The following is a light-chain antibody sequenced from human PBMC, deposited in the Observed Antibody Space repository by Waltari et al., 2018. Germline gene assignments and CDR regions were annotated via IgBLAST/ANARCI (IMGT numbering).Light chain of an antibody. Sequence: SYVVTQSPSVSVAPGATAGITCGGANFGGKGVHGYQQRPGQAPVLVISYDSDRPSGIPERFSGSNSGNTATLTISWVEAEDEADYYCLVWHSTIDHQGVFGGGTKLTVL. CDR1: NFGGKG. CDR3: LVWHSTIDHQGV. V-gene: IGLV3-21*04. J-gene: IGLJ2*01. CDR2: YDS.